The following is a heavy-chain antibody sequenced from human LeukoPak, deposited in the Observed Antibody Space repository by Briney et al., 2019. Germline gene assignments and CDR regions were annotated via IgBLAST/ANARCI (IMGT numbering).Heavy chain of an antibody. CDR1: GGTFSSYA. V-gene: IGHV1-69*01. Sequence: SVKVFCKASGGTFSSYAISWVRQAPGQGLEWMGGIIPIFGTANYAQKFQGRVTITADESTSTAYMELSSLRSDDTAVYYCARDQGNDFLSGYWFYGMDVWGQGTTVTVSS. D-gene: IGHD3-3*01. J-gene: IGHJ6*02. CDR2: IIPIFGTA. CDR3: ARDQGNDFLSGYWFYGMDV.